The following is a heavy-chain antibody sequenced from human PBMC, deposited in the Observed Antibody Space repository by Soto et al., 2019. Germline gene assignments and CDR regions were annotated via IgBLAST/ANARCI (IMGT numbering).Heavy chain of an antibody. V-gene: IGHV3-48*02. CDR1: GFTFSSYS. Sequence: EVQLVESGGGLVQPGGSLRLSCAASGFTFSSYSMNWVRQAPGKGLEWVSYISSSSSTIYYADSVKGRFTISRDNAKNSVYLQMNSLRDEDTAVYSCARAGGKINWFDPWGQGTLVTVSS. J-gene: IGHJ5*02. CDR3: ARAGGKINWFDP. CDR2: ISSSSSTI. D-gene: IGHD3-10*01.